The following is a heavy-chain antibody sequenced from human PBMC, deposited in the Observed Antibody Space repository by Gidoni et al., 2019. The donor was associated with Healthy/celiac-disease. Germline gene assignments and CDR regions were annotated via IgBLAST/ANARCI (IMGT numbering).Heavy chain of an antibody. CDR3: ARVNFWSGYGLDY. D-gene: IGHD3-3*01. CDR2: ISSRGSTI. Sequence: EVQLVESGGGLVQPGGSLRLSCAASGFTLSSYEMNWVRQAPGKGLEWVSYISSRGSTIYYADAVKGRFTISRDNAKNSLYLQMNSLRAEDTAVYYCARVNFWSGYGLDYWGQGTLVTVSS. J-gene: IGHJ4*02. V-gene: IGHV3-48*03. CDR1: GFTLSSYE.